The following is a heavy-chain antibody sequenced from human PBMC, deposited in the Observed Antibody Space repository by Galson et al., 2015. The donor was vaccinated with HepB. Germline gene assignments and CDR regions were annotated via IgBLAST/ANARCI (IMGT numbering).Heavy chain of an antibody. J-gene: IGHJ4*02. CDR2: TYYRSKWHN. D-gene: IGHD6-25*01. V-gene: IGHV6-1*01. Sequence: CAISGDSVSSNSVTWNWIRQSPSRGLEWLARTYYRSKWHNDYSVSVRSRITINADTSKNQFSLQLNSVTPDDTAVYYCARAAPGKDFDYWGQGTLVTVSS. CDR3: ARAAPGKDFDY. CDR1: GDSVSSNSVT.